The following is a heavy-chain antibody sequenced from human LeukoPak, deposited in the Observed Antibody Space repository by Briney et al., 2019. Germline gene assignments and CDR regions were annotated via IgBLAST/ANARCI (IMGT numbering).Heavy chain of an antibody. D-gene: IGHD3-22*01. CDR2: ISSSGSTI. CDR3: ARVQPHYYDSSGYPPDY. Sequence: GGSLRLSCAASGFTFSDYYMSWIRQAPGKGLEWVSYISSSGSTIYYADSVKGRFTISRDNAKNSLYLQMNSLGAEDTAVYYCARVQPHYYDSSGYPPDYWGQGTLVTVSS. CDR1: GFTFSDYY. V-gene: IGHV3-11*01. J-gene: IGHJ4*02.